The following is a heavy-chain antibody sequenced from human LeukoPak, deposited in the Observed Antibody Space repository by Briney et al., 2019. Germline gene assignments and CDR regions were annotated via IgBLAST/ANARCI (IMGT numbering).Heavy chain of an antibody. V-gene: IGHV5-51*01. CDR2: IYPGDSDT. D-gene: IGHD2-15*01. J-gene: IGHJ6*02. Sequence: GESLKISCQGSGYSFTSYWIGWVRQMPGKGLEWMGIIYPGDSDTRYSPSFQGQVTISADKSISTAYLQWSSLKASDTAMYYCARMDCSGGSCYSDTLNYYYYGMDVWGQGTTVTVSS. CDR3: ARMDCSGGSCYSDTLNYYYYGMDV. CDR1: GYSFTSYW.